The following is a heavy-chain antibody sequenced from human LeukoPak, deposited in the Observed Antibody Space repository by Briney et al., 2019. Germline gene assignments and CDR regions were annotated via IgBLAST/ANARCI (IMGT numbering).Heavy chain of an antibody. J-gene: IGHJ3*02. CDR1: GYTFTSYY. CDR2: INPSGGGT. D-gene: IGHD3-16*02. Sequence: ASVKVSCKASGYTFTSYYMHWVRQAPGQGLEWMGIINPSGGGTSYAQKFQGRVTMTRDTSTSTVYMELSSLRSEDTAVYYCARARYGYDAFDIWGQGTVVSVSS. V-gene: IGHV1-46*01. CDR3: ARARYGYDAFDI.